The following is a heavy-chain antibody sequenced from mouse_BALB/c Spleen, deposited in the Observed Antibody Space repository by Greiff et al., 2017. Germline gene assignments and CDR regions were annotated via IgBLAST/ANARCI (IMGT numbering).Heavy chain of an antibody. D-gene: IGHD2-4*01. CDR1: GYTFTSYY. CDR2: INPSNGGT. J-gene: IGHJ1*01. Sequence: QVHVKQSGAELVKPGASVKLSCKASGYTFTSYYMYWVKQRPGQGLEWIGEINPSNGGTNFNEKFKSKATLTVDKSSSTAYMQLSSLTSEDSAVYYCTRRVYYDYEDWYFDVWGAGTTVTVSS. V-gene: IGHV1S81*02. CDR3: TRRVYYDYEDWYFDV.